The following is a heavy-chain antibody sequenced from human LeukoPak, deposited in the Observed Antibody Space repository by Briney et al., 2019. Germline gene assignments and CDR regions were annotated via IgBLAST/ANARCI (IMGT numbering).Heavy chain of an antibody. Sequence: GGSLRLSCAASGFTFSDYAMHWVRQAPGKGLEWVAVISKDGSDKYYPGSVRGRFTISRDNAKNSLYLQMNSLRAEDTAVYFCARGANSSFGYWGQGALVTVSS. CDR2: ISKDGSDK. CDR1: GFTFSDYA. J-gene: IGHJ4*02. D-gene: IGHD4/OR15-4a*01. V-gene: IGHV3-30-3*01. CDR3: ARGANSSFGY.